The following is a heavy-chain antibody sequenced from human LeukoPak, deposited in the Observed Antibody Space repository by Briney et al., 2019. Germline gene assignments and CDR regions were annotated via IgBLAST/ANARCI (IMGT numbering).Heavy chain of an antibody. CDR3: ARDWIFGNYYDSSGPSGY. D-gene: IGHD3-22*01. CDR2: ISSNGGST. J-gene: IGHJ4*02. Sequence: GGSLRLSCAASGFTFSSYAMHWVRQAPGKGLEYVSAISSNGGSTYYANSVKGRFTISRDNSKNTLYLQMGSLRAEDMAVYYCARDWIFGNYYDSSGPSGYWGQGTLVTVSS. CDR1: GFTFSSYA. V-gene: IGHV3-64*01.